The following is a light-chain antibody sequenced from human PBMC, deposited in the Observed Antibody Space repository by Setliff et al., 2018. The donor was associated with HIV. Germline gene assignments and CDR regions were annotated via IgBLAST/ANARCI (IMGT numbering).Light chain of an antibody. J-gene: IGKJ4*01. Sequence: DIVMTQSPDSLAVSLGARATITCKSSQSVLYSSNSESYLAWYQQKPGQSPRLLISWASTRESGVPDRFSGSGSGTHFTLTIGSLQAEDVAVYYCQQYYTTPLTFGGGTKVDIK. CDR1: QSVLYSSNSESY. V-gene: IGKV4-1*01. CDR2: WAS. CDR3: QQYYTTPLT.